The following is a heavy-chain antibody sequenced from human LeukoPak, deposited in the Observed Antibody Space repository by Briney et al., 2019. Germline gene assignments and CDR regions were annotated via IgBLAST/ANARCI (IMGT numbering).Heavy chain of an antibody. Sequence: GGSLSLSCAASGFTFSNYLMSWVRQAPGKGLEWVANIKEDGSEKYYVDSVKGRFTISRDNARNSLYLQMNSLRAEDTAVYYCASGRQLGYWGQGTLVTVSS. CDR1: GFTFSNYL. V-gene: IGHV3-7*01. CDR3: ASGRQLGY. CDR2: IKEDGSEK. D-gene: IGHD6-13*01. J-gene: IGHJ4*02.